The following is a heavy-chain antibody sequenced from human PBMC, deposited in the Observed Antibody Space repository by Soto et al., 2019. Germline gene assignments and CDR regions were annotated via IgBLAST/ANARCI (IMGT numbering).Heavy chain of an antibody. CDR3: AKASGRVHYGMHV. CDR2: IRGSGGRT. D-gene: IGHD3-10*01. V-gene: IGHV3-23*01. Sequence: EVQVLESGGGSVQPGGSLRLSCAASGFPFSMFAMNWVRQAPGKGLEWVSGIRGSGGRTYYADSVKGRFTISRDDSRNMLYLEMNTLRGEDTAVYYCAKASGRVHYGMHVWGQGTTVTVSS. CDR1: GFPFSMFA. J-gene: IGHJ6*02.